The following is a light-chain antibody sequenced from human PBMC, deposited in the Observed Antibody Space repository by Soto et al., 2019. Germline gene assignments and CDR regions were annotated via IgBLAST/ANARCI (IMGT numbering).Light chain of an antibody. J-gene: IGKJ2*01. CDR3: QQYGSSPYT. V-gene: IGKV3-20*01. CDR2: GAS. CDR1: QSVSSSY. Sequence: EIVLTQSPGILSLSPGERATLSCRASQSVSSSYLAWYQQKPGQAPRLLIYGASSRATGIPDRFSGSGSGTDFTLTISRLEPEDFAVYYCQQYGSSPYTVGQGTKLEIK.